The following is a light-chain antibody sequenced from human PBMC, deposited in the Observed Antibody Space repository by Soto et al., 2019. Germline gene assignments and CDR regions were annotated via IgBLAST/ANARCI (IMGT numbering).Light chain of an antibody. CDR3: SSYAGSNNFV. Sequence: QSALTQPRSVSGSPGQSVTISCTGTSSDVGAYDYVSWYQQHPGKVPELIISEVSKRPSGVPDRFSGSKSGNTASLTVSGLQAEDEADYYCSSYAGSNNFVFGTGTKVTVL. J-gene: IGLJ1*01. V-gene: IGLV2-8*01. CDR1: SSDVGAYDY. CDR2: EVS.